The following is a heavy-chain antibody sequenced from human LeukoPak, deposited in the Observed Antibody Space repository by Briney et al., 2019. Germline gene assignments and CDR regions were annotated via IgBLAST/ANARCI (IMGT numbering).Heavy chain of an antibody. D-gene: IGHD3-22*01. J-gene: IGHJ4*02. CDR1: GYSIISGYY. CDR3: ASGTWGFYDTTVGVY. Sequence: SETLSLTCTVSGYSIISGYYWGWIRQPPGKGLEWIGTIRHSGTTYYNPSLKSRVTISIDSSKNQFSLKLTSVTAADTAVFYCASGTWGFYDTTVGVYWGQGTLVTVSS. CDR2: IRHSGTT. V-gene: IGHV4-38-2*02.